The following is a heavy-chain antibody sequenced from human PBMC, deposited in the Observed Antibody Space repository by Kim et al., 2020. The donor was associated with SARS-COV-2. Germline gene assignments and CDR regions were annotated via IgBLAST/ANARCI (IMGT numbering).Heavy chain of an antibody. V-gene: IGHV3-53*01. J-gene: IGHJ4*02. D-gene: IGHD4-17*01. CDR2: IYSGGST. CDR1: GFTVSSNY. CDR3: ARDRGDDYGDYPGY. Sequence: GGSLRLSCAASGFTVSSNYMSWVRQAPGKGLEWVSVIYSGGSTYYADSVKGRFTISRDNSKNTLYLQMNSLRAEDTAVYYCARDRGDDYGDYPGYWGQGTLVTVSS.